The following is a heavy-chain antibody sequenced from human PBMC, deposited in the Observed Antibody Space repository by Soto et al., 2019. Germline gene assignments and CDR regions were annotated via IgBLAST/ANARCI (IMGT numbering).Heavy chain of an antibody. CDR2: INHSGST. J-gene: IGHJ6*03. CDR3: ARGRADTVTRMDYYYYYYMDV. Sequence: PSETLSLTCAVYGGSFSGYYWSWIRQPPGKGLEWIGEINHSGSTNYNPSLKSRVTISVDTSKNQFSLKMSSVTAADTAVYYCARGRADTVTRMDYYYYYYMDVWGKGTTVTVSS. CDR1: GGSFSGYY. D-gene: IGHD4-4*01. V-gene: IGHV4-34*01.